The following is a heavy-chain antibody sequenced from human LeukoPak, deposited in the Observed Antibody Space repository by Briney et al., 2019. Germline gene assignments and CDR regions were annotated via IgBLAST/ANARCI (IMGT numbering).Heavy chain of an antibody. V-gene: IGHV3-48*01. D-gene: IGHD3-10*01. CDR2: IRSSSSTI. J-gene: IGHJ4*02. Sequence: GGSLRLSCAASGFTFSSYSMNWVRQAPGKGLEWVSYIRSSSSTIYYADSVKGRFTISRDNAKNSLYLQMNSLRAEDTAVYYCARDGSGRVPEMSAPDYWGQGTLVTVSS. CDR3: ARDGSGRVPEMSAPDY. CDR1: GFTFSSYS.